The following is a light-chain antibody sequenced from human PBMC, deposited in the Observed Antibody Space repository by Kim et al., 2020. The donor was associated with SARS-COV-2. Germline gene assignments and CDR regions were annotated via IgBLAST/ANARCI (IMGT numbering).Light chain of an antibody. V-gene: IGKV1-17*03. J-gene: IGKJ4*01. CDR1: QGISNY. CDR3: LQHDAYPLT. CDR2: AAS. Sequence: DIQMTQSPSAMSASVGDRVTITCRASQGISNYLAWFQEKPGQVPKRLIFAASSLQSGVPSRFSGSGLGTEFTLTISSLQPEDFATYSCLQHDAYPLTFGGGTTVDIK.